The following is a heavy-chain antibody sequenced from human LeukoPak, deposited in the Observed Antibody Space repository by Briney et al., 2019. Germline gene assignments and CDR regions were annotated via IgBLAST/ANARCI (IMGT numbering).Heavy chain of an antibody. CDR3: ARTESGAFDY. D-gene: IGHD3-10*01. J-gene: IGHJ4*02. V-gene: IGHV1-69*04. Sequence: SVKVSCKASGGTFSSYAISWVRQAPGQGLAWMGRIIPILGIANYAQKFQGRVTITADKSTSTAYMELSSLRSEDTAVYYCARTESGAFDYWGQGTLVTVSS. CDR1: GGTFSSYA. CDR2: IIPILGIA.